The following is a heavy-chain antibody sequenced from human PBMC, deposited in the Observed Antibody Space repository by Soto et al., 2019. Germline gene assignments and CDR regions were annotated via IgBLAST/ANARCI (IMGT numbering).Heavy chain of an antibody. J-gene: IGHJ4*02. CDR3: ARGDTRLGELSHDY. CDR1: GGSVTSGGHS. V-gene: IGHV4-30-2*01. CDR2: IYQSKSA. Sequence: PSETLSLTCVVSGGSVTSGGHSRSWIRQAPGKGLEWVGSIYQSKSAYYNPSLRSRVAISVDRSNNQVSLRMTSVTAADTAIYYCARGDTRLGELSHDYWGQGTLVTVSS. D-gene: IGHD3-16*02.